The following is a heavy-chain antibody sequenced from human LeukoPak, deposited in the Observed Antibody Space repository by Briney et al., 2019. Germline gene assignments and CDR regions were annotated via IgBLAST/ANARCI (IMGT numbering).Heavy chain of an antibody. V-gene: IGHV3-48*03. CDR3: ARALDYYDSSGYSRGDY. J-gene: IGHJ4*02. D-gene: IGHD3-22*01. Sequence: GGSLRLSCAASGFTFSSYDMNWVRQAPGKGLEWVSYISSSGSTTYYADSVKGRFTISRDNAKTSLYLQMNSLRAEDKAVYYCARALDYYDSSGYSRGDYWGQGTLVTVSS. CDR1: GFTFSSYD. CDR2: ISSSGSTT.